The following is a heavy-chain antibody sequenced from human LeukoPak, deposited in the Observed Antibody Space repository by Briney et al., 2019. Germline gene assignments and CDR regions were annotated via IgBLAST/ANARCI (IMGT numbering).Heavy chain of an antibody. CDR2: IYYSGST. V-gene: IGHV4-59*01. Sequence: SETLSLTCTVSGGSIGSYYWSWIRQPPGKGLEWIGYIYYSGSTNYNPFLKSRVTISVGTSKDQFSLKLSSVTAADTAVYYCARVGYDSSGYYYYYMDVWGKGTTVTVSS. J-gene: IGHJ6*03. CDR3: ARVGYDSSGYYYYYMDV. CDR1: GGSIGSYY. D-gene: IGHD3-22*01.